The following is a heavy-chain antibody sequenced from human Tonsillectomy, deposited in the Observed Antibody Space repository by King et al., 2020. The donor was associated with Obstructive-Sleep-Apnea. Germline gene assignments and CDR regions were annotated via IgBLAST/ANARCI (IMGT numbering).Heavy chain of an antibody. J-gene: IGHJ3*02. CDR2: IYNTGST. CDR3: ARVWSTVVTNDAFGI. V-gene: IGHV4-59*01. Sequence: VQLQESGPGLVKPSETLSLTCTVSGGSISSYSWTWIRQPPGKGLEWIGYIYNTGSTNYNPSLKSRVTISIDTSKNQFSLKLSSVTAADTAVYYCARVWSTVVTNDAFGIWGQGTMGTVSS. D-gene: IGHD4-23*01. CDR1: GGSISSYS.